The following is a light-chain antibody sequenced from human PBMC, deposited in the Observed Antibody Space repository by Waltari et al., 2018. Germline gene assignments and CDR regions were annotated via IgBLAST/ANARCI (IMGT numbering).Light chain of an antibody. V-gene: IGLV2-14*03. CDR3: SSYTSSDTYV. J-gene: IGLJ1*01. CDR1: SSYVGNPNY. Sequence: QSALTQPASVSGSPGQSITISCTGTSSYVGNPNYVSWYQQHPGKAPTLMIYDVSNRPSGFSNRFSGSKSGNTSSLTISGLQAEDEAEYYCSSYTSSDTYVFGTGTKVTVL. CDR2: DVS.